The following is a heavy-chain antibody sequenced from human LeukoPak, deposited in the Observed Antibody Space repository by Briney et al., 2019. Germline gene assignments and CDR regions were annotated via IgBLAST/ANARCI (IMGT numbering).Heavy chain of an antibody. CDR1: GFSLSTSGMC. CDR3: ARGRLYYYNSSGYFDAFDI. D-gene: IGHD3-22*01. V-gene: IGHV2-70*11. J-gene: IGHJ3*02. CDR2: IDWDDDK. Sequence: SGPTLVNPTQTLTLTCTFSGFSLSTSGMCVSWIRQPPGKALEWLARIDWDDDKYYSTSLKTRLTISKDTSKNQVVLTMTNMDPVDTATYYCARGRLYYYNSSGYFDAFDIWGQGTMVTVSS.